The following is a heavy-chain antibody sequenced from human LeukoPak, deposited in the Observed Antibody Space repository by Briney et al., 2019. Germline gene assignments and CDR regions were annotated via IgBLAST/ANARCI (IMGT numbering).Heavy chain of an antibody. CDR3: AKASVDTAMAYYFDY. J-gene: IGHJ4*02. Sequence: QAGGSLRLSCAASGFTFSSYGMHWVRQAPGKGLEWVAVISYDGSNKYYADSVKGRFTISRDNSKNTLYLQMNSLRAEDTAVYYCAKASVDTAMAYYFDYWGQGTLVTVTS. V-gene: IGHV3-30*18. D-gene: IGHD5-18*01. CDR2: ISYDGSNK. CDR1: GFTFSSYG.